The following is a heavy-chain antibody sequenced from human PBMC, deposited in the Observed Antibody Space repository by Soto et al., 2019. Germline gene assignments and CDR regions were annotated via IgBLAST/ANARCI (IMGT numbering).Heavy chain of an antibody. CDR2: ISGSGGST. CDR3: AKLGYCSSTSCPALPGY. CDR1: GFTFSSYA. Sequence: EVQLLESGGGLVQPGGSLRLSCAASGFTFSSYAMSWVRQAPGKGLEWVSAISGSGGSTYYADSVKGRFTISRDNSKNTLYLQMNSLRAEDTAVYYCAKLGYCSSTSCPALPGYWGQGTLVTVSS. D-gene: IGHD2-2*01. V-gene: IGHV3-23*01. J-gene: IGHJ4*02.